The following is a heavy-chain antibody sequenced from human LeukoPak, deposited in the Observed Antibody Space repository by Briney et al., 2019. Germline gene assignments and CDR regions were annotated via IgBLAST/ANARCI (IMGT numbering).Heavy chain of an antibody. V-gene: IGHV3-23*01. D-gene: IGHD3-22*01. CDR2: ISDSGGRT. CDR3: AKRGVVIRVILVGFHKEAYYFDS. CDR1: GITLSNYG. Sequence: SGGSPRLSCVVSGITLSNYGMSWVRQAPGKGLEWVAGISDSGGRTNYADSVKGRFTISRDSPKNTLYLQINSLRAEDTAVYFCAKRGVVIRVILVGFHKEAYYFDSWGQGALVTVSS. J-gene: IGHJ4*02.